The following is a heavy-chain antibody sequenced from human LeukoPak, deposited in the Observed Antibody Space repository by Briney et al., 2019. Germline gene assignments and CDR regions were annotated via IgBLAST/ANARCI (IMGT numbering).Heavy chain of an antibody. D-gene: IGHD1-26*01. CDR1: GFTFSRYA. J-gene: IGHJ4*02. CDR2: ISYDGSNK. Sequence: GGSLRLSCAASGFTFSRYAMSWVRQAPGKGLEWVAVISYDGSNKYYADSVKGRFTISRDNSKNTLYLQMNSLRAEDTAVYYCARSRRIVGAAGNFDYWGQGTLVTVSS. V-gene: IGHV3-30*04. CDR3: ARSRRIVGAAGNFDY.